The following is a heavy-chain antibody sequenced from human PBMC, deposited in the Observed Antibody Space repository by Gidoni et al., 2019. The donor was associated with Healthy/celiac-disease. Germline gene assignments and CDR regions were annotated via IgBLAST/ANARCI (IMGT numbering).Heavy chain of an antibody. D-gene: IGHD6-19*01. CDR2: INHSGST. V-gene: IGHV4-34*01. CDR1: GGSFSGYY. CDR3: ARLPGIAVAGEDY. Sequence: QVQLQQWGAGLLKPSETLSLTCAVYGGSFSGYYWSWIRQPPGKGLEWIGEINHSGSTNYNPSLKSRVTISVDTSKNQVSLKLSSVTAADTAVYYCARLPGIAVAGEDYWGQGTLVTVSS. J-gene: IGHJ4*02.